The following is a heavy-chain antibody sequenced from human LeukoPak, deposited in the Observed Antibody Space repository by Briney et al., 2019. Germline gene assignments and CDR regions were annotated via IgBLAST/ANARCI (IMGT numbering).Heavy chain of an antibody. D-gene: IGHD7-27*01. Sequence: PGGSLRLSCTASEFSFSSYDMHWVRQAPGKGLEWVALISYDGRNINYAESVKGRFTISRDNSKNTLFLQMNSLRAEDTAVYYCAKDGGLWVSAHWGDSWGRGTLVTVSS. V-gene: IGHV3-30*04. CDR3: AKDGGLWVSAHWGDS. CDR1: EFSFSSYD. CDR2: ISYDGRNI. J-gene: IGHJ4*02.